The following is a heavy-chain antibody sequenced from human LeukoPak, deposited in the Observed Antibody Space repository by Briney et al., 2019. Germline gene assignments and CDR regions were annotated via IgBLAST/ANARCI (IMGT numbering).Heavy chain of an antibody. Sequence: PSGTLSLTCAVSGGSISSIHWWSWVRQPPGKGLEWIGEIYHSGSTNYNPSLKSRVTISVDKSKNQFSLKLNSVTAADTAVYYCARQGLGTVNWFDPWGQGTLVTVSS. CDR3: ARQGLGTVNWFDP. CDR2: IYHSGST. V-gene: IGHV4-4*02. CDR1: GGSISSIHW. D-gene: IGHD3-22*01. J-gene: IGHJ5*02.